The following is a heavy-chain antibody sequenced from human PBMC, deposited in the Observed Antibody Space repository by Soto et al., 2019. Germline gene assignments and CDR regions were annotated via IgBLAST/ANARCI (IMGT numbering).Heavy chain of an antibody. J-gene: IGHJ6*02. Sequence: SGPTLANPTDPLTLTCTVSGYSLSNARRGVSWMRQPPGKALEWLAHIFSNDEKSYSTSLKSRLTISKDTSKSQVVLTMTNMDPVDTATYYCARIRHYDFWIVNLYYYYGMDVWGQGTTVTVSS. CDR2: IFSNDEK. CDR1: GYSLSNARRG. CDR3: ARIRHYDFWIVNLYYYYGMDV. D-gene: IGHD3-3*01. V-gene: IGHV2-26*01.